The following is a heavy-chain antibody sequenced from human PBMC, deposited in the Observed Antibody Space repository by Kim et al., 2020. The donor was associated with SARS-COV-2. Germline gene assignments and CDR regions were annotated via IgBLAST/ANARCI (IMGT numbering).Heavy chain of an antibody. D-gene: IGHD6-6*01. Sequence: GGSLRLSCAASGFTFSSYSMNWVRQAPGKGLEWVSYISSSSSTIYYADSVKGRFTISRDNAKNSLYLQMNSLRDEDTAVYYCAKADSSSSTTNFDYWGQGTLVTVSS. CDR1: GFTFSSYS. J-gene: IGHJ4*02. CDR2: ISSSSSTI. CDR3: AKADSSSSTTNFDY. V-gene: IGHV3-48*02.